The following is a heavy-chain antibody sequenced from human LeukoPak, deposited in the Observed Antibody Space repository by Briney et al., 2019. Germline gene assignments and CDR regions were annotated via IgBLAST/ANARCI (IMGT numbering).Heavy chain of an antibody. D-gene: IGHD1-1*01. Sequence: SETLSLTCTVSGGSISSSSYYWGWIRQPPGKGLEWIGSIYYSGSTYYNPSLKSRVTISVDKSQNHFSLNLSSVTAADTAMYYCARGGTGNCDPWGQGTLVTVSS. CDR3: ARGGTGNCDP. V-gene: IGHV4-39*07. CDR1: GGSISSSSYY. J-gene: IGHJ5*02. CDR2: IYYSGST.